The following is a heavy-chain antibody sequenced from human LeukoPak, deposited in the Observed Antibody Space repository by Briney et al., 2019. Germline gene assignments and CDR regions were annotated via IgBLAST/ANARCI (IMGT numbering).Heavy chain of an antibody. CDR3: TRGDRNEKFDY. Sequence: ASVKVSCKASGYTFTGYYIHWVRQAPGQGLEWMGRINPNSGGTDFAQKFQGRVTMTGDTSISTAYMELSRLKSDGTAVYYCTRGDRNEKFDYWGQGTLVTVSS. V-gene: IGHV1-2*06. D-gene: IGHD1-14*01. J-gene: IGHJ4*02. CDR2: INPNSGGT. CDR1: GYTFTGYY.